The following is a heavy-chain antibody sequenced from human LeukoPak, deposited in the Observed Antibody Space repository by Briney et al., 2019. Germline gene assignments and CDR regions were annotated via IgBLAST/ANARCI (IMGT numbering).Heavy chain of an antibody. CDR2: IYYSGST. CDR3: ARETTVRSWS. V-gene: IGHV4-59*12. Sequence: PSETLSLTCTVSGGSISSYYWSWIRQPPGKGLEWIGYIYYSGSTNYNPSLKSRVTISVDTSKNQFSLKLSSVTAADTAVYYCARETTVRSWSWGQGTLVTVSS. CDR1: GGSISSYY. D-gene: IGHD4-17*01. J-gene: IGHJ5*02.